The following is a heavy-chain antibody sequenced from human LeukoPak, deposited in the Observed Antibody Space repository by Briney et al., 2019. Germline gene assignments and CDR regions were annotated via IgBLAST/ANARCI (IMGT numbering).Heavy chain of an antibody. CDR2: IYWGDDK. CDR3: ARSPAEKWLVALDY. J-gene: IGHJ4*02. V-gene: IGHV2-5*02. CDR1: GFSLSSSGVG. D-gene: IGHD6-19*01. Sequence: SAPMLVKHTQTLTLTCTFSGFSLSSSGVGVGLIRQPPGKALEWLALIYWGDDKRYSSSLRSRLTMTKDTSKNQVVLTVTNTDPVDTATYYCARSPAEKWLVALDYWGQGTLVTVSS.